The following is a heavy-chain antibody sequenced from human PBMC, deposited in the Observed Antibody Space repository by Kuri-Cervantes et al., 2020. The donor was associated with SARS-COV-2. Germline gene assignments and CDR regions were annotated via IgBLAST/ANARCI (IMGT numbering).Heavy chain of an antibody. D-gene: IGHD1-26*01. Sequence: GGSLRLSYAASGFTFSRYAMHWVRQAPGKGLEWVSSIGSSSSYMYYADSVKGRFTISRDNAKNSLYLQMNSLRAEDTAVYYCASQGAVYWGQGTLVTVSS. CDR2: IGSSSSYM. J-gene: IGHJ4*02. V-gene: IGHV3-21*01. CDR1: GFTFSRYA. CDR3: ASQGAVY.